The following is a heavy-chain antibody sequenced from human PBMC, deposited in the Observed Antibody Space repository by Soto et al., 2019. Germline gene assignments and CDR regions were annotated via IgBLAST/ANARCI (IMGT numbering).Heavy chain of an antibody. J-gene: IGHJ4*02. Sequence: SETLSLTCSVSGAPIRSGGYYWSWLRQSPGKGLEWIGHIYYTGSTFYSPSLKSRLTISLDTSKNQFSLDLRSVTAADTAMYYCARIEMASIKWGRGTLVTVSS. CDR1: GAPIRSGGYY. CDR3: ARIEMASIK. CDR2: IYYTGST. V-gene: IGHV4-31*03.